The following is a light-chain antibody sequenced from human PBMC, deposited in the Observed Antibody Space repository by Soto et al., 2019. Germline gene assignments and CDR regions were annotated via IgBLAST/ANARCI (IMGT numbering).Light chain of an antibody. CDR2: AAF. CDR1: QDIKNY. J-gene: IGKJ3*01. V-gene: IGKV1-9*01. CDR3: QQLNDYPFA. Sequence: DIQLTQSPSFLSASVGGRVTITCRASQDIKNYLAWYQQKPGKAPNLLIYAAFTLQSGVPSRFRGSGSGTEFTLTISSLQPEDFETYYCQQLNDYPFAFGPGTKVDIK.